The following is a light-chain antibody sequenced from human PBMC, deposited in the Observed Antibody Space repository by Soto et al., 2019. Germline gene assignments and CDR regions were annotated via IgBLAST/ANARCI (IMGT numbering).Light chain of an antibody. CDR2: GAS. CDR1: QSVSES. V-gene: IGKV3-20*01. Sequence: EIVLTQSPATLSLSPGERATLSCRASQSVSESLAWYQQKPGQAPRLLIYGASTRATGIPDRFSGSGSGTDFTLTISRLEPEDFAVYYCQQSGSSPGTFGQGTKVDIK. CDR3: QQSGSSPGT. J-gene: IGKJ1*01.